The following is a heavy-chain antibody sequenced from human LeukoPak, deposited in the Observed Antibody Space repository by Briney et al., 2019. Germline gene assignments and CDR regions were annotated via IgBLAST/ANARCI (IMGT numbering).Heavy chain of an antibody. D-gene: IGHD6-6*01. CDR1: GGTFSSYA. J-gene: IGHJ5*02. V-gene: IGHV1-69*05. CDR2: IIPIFGTA. CDR3: ARWGAAARPRGNWFDP. Sequence: SVKVSCKASGGTFSSYAINWVRQAPGQGLEWMGGIIPIFGTANYAQKFQGRVTITTDESTSTAYMELSSLRSEDTAVYYCARWGAAARPRGNWFDPWGQGTLVTVSS.